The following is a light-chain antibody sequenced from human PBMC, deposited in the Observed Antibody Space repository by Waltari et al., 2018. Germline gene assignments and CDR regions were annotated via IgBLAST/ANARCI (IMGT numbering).Light chain of an antibody. CDR2: GVS. CDR1: HNVGNNY. J-gene: IGKJ4*02. V-gene: IGKV3-20*01. Sequence: EIVLTQSPGALSLSQGERATLSCRASHNVGNNYLAWFQPKPGQAPRLLIYGVSSRATGIPDRFSGSGSGTDFTLTISRLEPEDFAVYYCQQSAHSPLTFGGGTKVEIK. CDR3: QQSAHSPLT.